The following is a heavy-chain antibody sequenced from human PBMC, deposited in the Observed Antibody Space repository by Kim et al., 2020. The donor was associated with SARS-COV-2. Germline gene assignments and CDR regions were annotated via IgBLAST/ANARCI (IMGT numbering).Heavy chain of an antibody. J-gene: IGHJ4*02. CDR3: ARAIAGSCDY. CDR2: YI. V-gene: IGHV6-1*01. D-gene: IGHD2-15*01. Sequence: YIDYAETVKSRITINPDTSKNQCSLQLNSVTPEDTAVYYCARAIAGSCDYWGQGTLITVSS.